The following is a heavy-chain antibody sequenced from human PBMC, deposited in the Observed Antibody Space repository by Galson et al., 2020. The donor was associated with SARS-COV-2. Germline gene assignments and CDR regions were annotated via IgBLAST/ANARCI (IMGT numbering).Heavy chain of an antibody. CDR3: ARNTRHYGYVPDS. J-gene: IGHJ4*02. CDR2: IFSSGTTI. V-gene: IGHV3-11*01. Sequence: TGGSLSLSCAASGFSISDYYMSWIRQAPGKGLEWISYIFSSGTTIFYADSVEGRFTVSRDNAKNSLFLQMNSLRAEDTALYYCARNTRHYGYVPDSWGQGTLVTVSS. D-gene: IGHD4-17*01. CDR1: GFSISDYY.